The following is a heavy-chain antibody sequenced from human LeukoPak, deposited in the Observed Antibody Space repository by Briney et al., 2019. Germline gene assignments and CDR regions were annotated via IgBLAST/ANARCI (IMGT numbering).Heavy chain of an antibody. Sequence: ASVKVSCKASGYTFTSYGMSWVRQAPGQGLEWMGWISAYNGNTNYAQKLQGRVTMTTDTSTSTAYMELRSLRSDDTAVYYCARTKQDIVVVPAALRGNWFDPWGQGTLVTVSS. CDR3: ARTKQDIVVVPAALRGNWFDP. CDR2: ISAYNGNT. D-gene: IGHD2-2*02. V-gene: IGHV1-18*01. CDR1: GYTFTSYG. J-gene: IGHJ5*02.